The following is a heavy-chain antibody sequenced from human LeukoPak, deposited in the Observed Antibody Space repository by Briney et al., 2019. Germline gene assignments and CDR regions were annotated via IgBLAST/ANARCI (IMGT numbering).Heavy chain of an antibody. J-gene: IGHJ5*02. D-gene: IGHD5-18*01. CDR1: GGSISSYY. Sequence: SETLSLTCTVSGGSISSYYWSWIRQPPGKGLEWIGYIQYSGSTNYNPSLKSRVTISVDTSKNQFSLKLSSVTAADTAVYYCAQGGTAMVTYNWFDPWGQGTLVTVSS. V-gene: IGHV4-59*12. CDR2: IQYSGST. CDR3: AQGGTAMVTYNWFDP.